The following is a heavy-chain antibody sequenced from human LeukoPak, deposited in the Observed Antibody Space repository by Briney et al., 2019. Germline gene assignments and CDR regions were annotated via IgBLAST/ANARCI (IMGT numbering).Heavy chain of an antibody. CDR2: ISSSSSYI. Sequence: GGSLRLXCAASGFTFGNWVRQAPGKGLEWVSSISSSSSYIYYADSVKGRFTISRDNAKNSLHLQMNSLRAEDTAVYYCARRYVAVADYFDYWGQGTLVTVSS. V-gene: IGHV3-21*01. CDR1: GFTFG. D-gene: IGHD6-19*01. J-gene: IGHJ4*02. CDR3: ARRYVAVADYFDY.